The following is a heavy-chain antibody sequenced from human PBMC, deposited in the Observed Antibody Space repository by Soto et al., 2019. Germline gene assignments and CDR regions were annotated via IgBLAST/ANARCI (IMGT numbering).Heavy chain of an antibody. CDR3: ARLNYGGSSAWFDP. D-gene: IGHD2-15*01. J-gene: IGHJ5*02. V-gene: IGHV1-46*01. Sequence: QVQLVQSGAEVKKPGASVTISCKATGYTFSSHYLHWVRQAPGQGLEWMGLINPSGGSTDYAQKFQGRVTMTRYTSTSTVYMELSSLRSEDTAVYYCARLNYGGSSAWFDPWGQGTPVTVSS. CDR2: INPSGGST. CDR1: GYTFSSHY.